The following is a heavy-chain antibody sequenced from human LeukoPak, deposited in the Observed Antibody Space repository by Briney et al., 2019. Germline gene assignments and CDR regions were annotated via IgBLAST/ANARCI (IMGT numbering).Heavy chain of an antibody. CDR1: GYTFTSYG. CDR3: AKVPPLVAATPSQNWFDP. CDR2: ISAYNGNT. D-gene: IGHD2-15*01. Sequence: ASVKVSCKASGYTFTSYGISWVRQAPGQGLEWLGWISAYNGNTNYAQKLQGRVTMTTDTSTSTAYMELRSLRAEDTAVYYCAKVPPLVAATPSQNWFDPWGQGTLVTVSS. V-gene: IGHV1-18*01. J-gene: IGHJ5*02.